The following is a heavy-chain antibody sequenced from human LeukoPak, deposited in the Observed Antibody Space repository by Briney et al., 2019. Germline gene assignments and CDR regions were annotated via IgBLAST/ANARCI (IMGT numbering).Heavy chain of an antibody. CDR2: INSDGSST. V-gene: IGHV3-74*01. CDR1: GFTFTNYW. CDR3: ARGGAARPDI. Sequence: GGSLRLSCAASGFTFTNYWMHWVRQDPGKGLVWVSRINSDGSSTSYADSVKGRFTISRDNAKNTLYLQMNSLRAEDTAVYYCARGGAARPDIWGQGTMVIVSS. D-gene: IGHD6-6*01. J-gene: IGHJ3*02.